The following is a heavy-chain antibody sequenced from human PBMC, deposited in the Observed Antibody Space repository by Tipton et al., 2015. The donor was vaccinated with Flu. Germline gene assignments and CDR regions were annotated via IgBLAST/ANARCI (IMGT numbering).Heavy chain of an antibody. J-gene: IGHJ6*02. CDR3: ARARGYCSGGSCYHYYCGMDV. V-gene: IGHV1-69*01. D-gene: IGHD2-15*01. CDR1: GGTFSSYA. CDR2: IIPIFGTA. Sequence: QLVQSGAEVKKPGSSVKVSCKASGGTFSSYAISWVRQAPGQGLEWMGGIIPIFGTANYAQKFRGRVTITADESTSTAYMELSSLRSEDTAVYYCARARGYCSGGSCYHYYCGMDVWGQGTTVTVSS.